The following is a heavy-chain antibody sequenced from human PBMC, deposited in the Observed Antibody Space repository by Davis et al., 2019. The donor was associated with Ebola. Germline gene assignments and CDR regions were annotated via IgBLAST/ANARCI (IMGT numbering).Heavy chain of an antibody. D-gene: IGHD6-19*01. V-gene: IGHV3-33*01. CDR3: ARGGYSSGWGFDY. Sequence: PGGSLRLSCAASGFTFSSYGMHWVRQAPGKGLEWVAVIWYDGSNKYYADSVKGRFTISRDNSKNTLYLQMNSLRAEDTAVYYCARGGYSSGWGFDYWGQGTLVTVSS. CDR1: GFTFSSYG. J-gene: IGHJ4*02. CDR2: IWYDGSNK.